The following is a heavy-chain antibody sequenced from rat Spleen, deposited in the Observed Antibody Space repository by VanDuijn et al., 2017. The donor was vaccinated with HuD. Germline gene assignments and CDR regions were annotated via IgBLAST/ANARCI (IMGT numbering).Heavy chain of an antibody. CDR2: ISYNGVST. V-gene: IGHV5-29*01. Sequence: EVQLVESDGGLVQPGRSLKLSCAASGFTFSDYGMAWVLQAPTKGLEWVASISYNGVSTYYRDSVKGRFTISRDNAKNTLYLQLNSLKSEDTAIYYCARQNSPGISGVMDAWGQGTSVTVSS. D-gene: IGHD1-4*01. CDR1: GFTFSDYG. CDR3: ARQNSPGISGVMDA. J-gene: IGHJ4*01.